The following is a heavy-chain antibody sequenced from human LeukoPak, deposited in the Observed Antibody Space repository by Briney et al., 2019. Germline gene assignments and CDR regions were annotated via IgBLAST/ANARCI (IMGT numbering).Heavy chain of an antibody. J-gene: IGHJ5*02. D-gene: IGHD3-3*01. CDR1: GGSISSSSYY. Sequence: PSETLSLTCTVSGGSISSSSYYWGWIRQPPGKGLEWIGSIYYSGSTYYNPSLKSRVTISVDTSKNQFSLKLSSVTAADTAVYYCARGLIFGVVNNWFDPWGQGTLVSVSS. CDR2: IYYSGST. V-gene: IGHV4-39*07. CDR3: ARGLIFGVVNNWFDP.